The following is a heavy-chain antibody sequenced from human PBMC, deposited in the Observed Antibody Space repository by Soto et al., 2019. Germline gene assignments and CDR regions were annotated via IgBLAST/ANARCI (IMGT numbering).Heavy chain of an antibody. CDR1: GGTFSRNT. D-gene: IGHD3-22*01. CDR3: ARQFDSDTTGYYYAY. CDR2: IMPIFGSA. V-gene: IGHV1-69*13. J-gene: IGHJ4*02. Sequence: SVKVSCKASGGTFSRNTISWVRQAPGQGLEWMGGIMPIFGSANYAQKFQGRVTITADENTRTVYMELSRLRSEDTAVYYCARQFDSDTTGYYYAYWGQGTLVTAPQ.